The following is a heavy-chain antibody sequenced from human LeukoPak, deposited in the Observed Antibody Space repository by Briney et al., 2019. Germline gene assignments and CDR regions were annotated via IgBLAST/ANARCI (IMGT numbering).Heavy chain of an antibody. CDR2: AYSSVST. J-gene: IGHJ6*04. CDR3: VRDGVWDGDYGFGMDV. V-gene: IGHV4-59*01. CDR1: GGSLSTYY. D-gene: IGHD4-17*01. Sequence: NPSETLSLTCTVSGGSLSTYYWSWIRQPPGKGLEWIGYAYSSVSTKHNPSLKSRVTISLDTSKNQFSLKLSSVTAADTAVYYCVRDGVWDGDYGFGMDVWGKGTTVTVSS.